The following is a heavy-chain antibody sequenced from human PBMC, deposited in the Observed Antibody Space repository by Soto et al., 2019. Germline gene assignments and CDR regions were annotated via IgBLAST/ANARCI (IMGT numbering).Heavy chain of an antibody. CDR2: IYDSGRT. J-gene: IGHJ5*02. D-gene: IGHD5-12*01. CDR1: GGSISSSGYY. Sequence: QVQLQESGPGLVKPSQTLSLTCTVSGGSISSSGYYWSWIRQHPGKGLEWIGYIYDSGRTYYNPSLKSRVTIAVDTSKNQFSLKLSSVIAADTAVYYCAREEGGGYDHRWFDPWGQGTLVTVSS. CDR3: AREEGGGYDHRWFDP. V-gene: IGHV4-31*03.